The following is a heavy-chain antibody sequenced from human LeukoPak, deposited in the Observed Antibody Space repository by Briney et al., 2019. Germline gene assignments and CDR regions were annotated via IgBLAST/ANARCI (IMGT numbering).Heavy chain of an antibody. CDR1: GGSISNGDYY. V-gene: IGHV4-30-4*08. Sequence: SQTLSLTCTVSGGSISNGDYYWGWVRQPAGKGLEWIGYIYYSGSTYYNPSLKRRVTISVDTSKNQFSLTLTSVTAADTAVYYCARMDHCGSGSPYAFDIWGQGTMVTVSS. D-gene: IGHD3-10*01. J-gene: IGHJ3*02. CDR2: IYYSGST. CDR3: ARMDHCGSGSPYAFDI.